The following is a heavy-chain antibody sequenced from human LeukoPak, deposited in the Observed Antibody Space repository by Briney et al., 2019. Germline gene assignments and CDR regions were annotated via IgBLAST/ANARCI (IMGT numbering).Heavy chain of an antibody. CDR2: IYYSGST. V-gene: IGHV4-39*01. CDR3: ARQPRYCSGGSCLDDAFDI. D-gene: IGHD2-15*01. Sequence: PSETLSLTCTASGGSISSSSYYWGWIRQPPGKGLEWIGSIYYSGSTYYNPSLKSRVTISVDTSKNQFSLKLSSVTAADTAVYYCARQPRYCSGGSCLDDAFDIWGQGTMVTVSS. CDR1: GGSISSSSYY. J-gene: IGHJ3*02.